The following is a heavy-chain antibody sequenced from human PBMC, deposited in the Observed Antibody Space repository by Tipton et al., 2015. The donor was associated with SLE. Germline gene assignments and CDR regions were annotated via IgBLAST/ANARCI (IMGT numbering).Heavy chain of an antibody. D-gene: IGHD3-10*01. Sequence: SLRLSCAASGFTFSSYGMHWVRQAPGKGLEWVADIWYDGSNKYYADSVKGRFTISRDNSKNTLYLQMNSLRAEDTAVYYCTRGDTMGRGAYYFDYWGQGTLVNVSS. CDR2: IWYDGSNK. CDR3: TRGDTMGRGAYYFDY. CDR1: GFTFSSYG. V-gene: IGHV3-33*01. J-gene: IGHJ4*02.